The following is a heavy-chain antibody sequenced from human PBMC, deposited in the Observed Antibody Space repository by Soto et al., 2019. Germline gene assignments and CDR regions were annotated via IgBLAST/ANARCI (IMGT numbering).Heavy chain of an antibody. J-gene: IGHJ4*02. V-gene: IGHV3-23*01. Sequence: EVQLLESGGGLVQPGGSLRLSCAASGFTFNNYAMSWVRQAPGKGLEWVSSLSGSGGTTYFAGSVKGRFTISRDNSKNTLYLQLNSLRAEDTAIYYCAKSQSTTASITTSIDSWGQGTLVTVSS. D-gene: IGHD3-3*02. CDR3: AKSQSTTASITTSIDS. CDR2: LSGSGGTT. CDR1: GFTFNNYA.